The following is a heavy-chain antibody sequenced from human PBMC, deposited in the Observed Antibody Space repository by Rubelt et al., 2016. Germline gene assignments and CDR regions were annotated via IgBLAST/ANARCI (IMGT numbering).Heavy chain of an antibody. CDR3: ARVVVTASVDY. CDR2: IYYSGST. J-gene: IGHJ4*02. V-gene: IGHV4-39*01. Sequence: QLQLQESGPGLVKPSGTLSLTCTVSGGSISSSSYYWGWIRQPPGKGLEWIGSIYYSGSTSYNPSLKRRVTISVDTSKNQFSLKLSSVTAADTAVYYCARVVVTASVDYWGQGTLVTVSS. CDR1: GGSISSSSYY. D-gene: IGHD2-21*02.